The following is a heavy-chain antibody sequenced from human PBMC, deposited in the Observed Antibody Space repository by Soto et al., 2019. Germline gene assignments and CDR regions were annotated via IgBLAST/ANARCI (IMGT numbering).Heavy chain of an antibody. D-gene: IGHD5-18*01. Sequence: GGSLRLSCAASGFTFSTYAMHWVRQAPGKGLEWVAVISYDGSNKYYADSVKGRFSISRDNSKNTLYLQMNSLRAEDTAVYYCARGLFYSYGYLDYWGQGTLVTVSS. J-gene: IGHJ4*02. CDR3: ARGLFYSYGYLDY. CDR1: GFTFSTYA. V-gene: IGHV3-30-3*01. CDR2: ISYDGSNK.